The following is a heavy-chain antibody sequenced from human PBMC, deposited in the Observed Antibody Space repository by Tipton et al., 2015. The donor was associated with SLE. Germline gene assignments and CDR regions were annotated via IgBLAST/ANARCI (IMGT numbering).Heavy chain of an antibody. CDR3: ARDGSGRYYAY. Sequence: SLRLSCAASGFTFSYYWMSWVRQAPGKGLEWVANIKQDGSEIHYVDSVKGRFTISRDNAKNSLYLQMNSLRAEDTAVYYCARDGSGRYYAYWCQGDQVHVPS. CDR1: GFTFSYYW. CDR2: IKQDGSEI. J-gene: IGHJ4*02. V-gene: IGHV3-7*01. D-gene: IGHD1-26*01.